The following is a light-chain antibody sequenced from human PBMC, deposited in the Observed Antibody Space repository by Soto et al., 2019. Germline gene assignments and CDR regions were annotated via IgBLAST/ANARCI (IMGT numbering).Light chain of an antibody. CDR3: GTWDNLLGAV. Sequence: QSVLTQPPSVSAAPGQKVTISCSGSRSNIENNYVSWYQQLPGTAPQLLIYDNNKRASGIPDRFSASKSGTSATLGITALQSGDEADYYCGTWDNLLGAVFGGGTQLTVL. J-gene: IGLJ2*01. V-gene: IGLV1-51*01. CDR1: RSNIENNY. CDR2: DNN.